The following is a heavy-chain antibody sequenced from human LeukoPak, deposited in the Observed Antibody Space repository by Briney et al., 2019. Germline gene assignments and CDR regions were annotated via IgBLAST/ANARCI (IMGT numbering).Heavy chain of an antibody. CDR1: GGSFSGYY. D-gene: IGHD1-26*01. CDR3: ARVLKGGSYNWFDP. J-gene: IGHJ5*02. V-gene: IGHV4-34*01. Sequence: SETLSLTCAVYGGSFSGYYWSWIRQPPGKGLEWIGEINHSGSTNYNPSLKSRVTISVDTSKNQFSLKLSSVTAADTAVYYCARVLKGGSYNWFDPWGQGTLVTVSS. CDR2: INHSGST.